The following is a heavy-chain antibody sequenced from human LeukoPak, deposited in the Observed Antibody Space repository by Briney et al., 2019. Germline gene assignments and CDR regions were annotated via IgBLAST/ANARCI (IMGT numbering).Heavy chain of an antibody. J-gene: IGHJ4*02. Sequence: ASVKVSCKASGYTFTDYYMHWVRQAPGQGPEWMGWVSPKTGDTHYAQKFQGRVTMTRDTSISTAYMELGRLRSDDTAVYYCARRHVVPGVNNASYFDFWGQGTLVTV. CDR2: VSPKTGDT. CDR1: GYTFTDYY. V-gene: IGHV1-2*02. CDR3: ARRHVVPGVNNASYFDF. D-gene: IGHD3-10*01.